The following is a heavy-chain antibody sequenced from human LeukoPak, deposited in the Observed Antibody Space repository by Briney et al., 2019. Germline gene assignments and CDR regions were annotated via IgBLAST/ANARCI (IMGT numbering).Heavy chain of an antibody. CDR2: IYYSGST. J-gene: IGHJ3*02. CDR1: GGSISSNY. Sequence: PSETLSLTCIVSGGSISSNYWSWIRQPPGKGLEWIGHIYYSGSTNYNPSLKSRVTISVDTSKNQFSLKLSSVTAADTAVYYCARHLAPQWLVYAFDIWGQGTMVTVSS. CDR3: ARHLAPQWLVYAFDI. D-gene: IGHD6-19*01. V-gene: IGHV4-59*08.